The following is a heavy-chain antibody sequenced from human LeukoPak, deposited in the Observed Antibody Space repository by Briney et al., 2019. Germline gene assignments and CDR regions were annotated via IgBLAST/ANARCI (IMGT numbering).Heavy chain of an antibody. CDR2: IYYSGST. CDR3: ARLPTY. Sequence: SETLSLTCTVSGGSIGSYYWSWIRQPPGKGLEWIGYIYYSGSTNYNPSLKSRVTISVDTSKNQFSLKLSSVTAADTAVYYCARLPTYWGQGTLVTVSS. V-gene: IGHV4-59*08. CDR1: GGSIGSYY. J-gene: IGHJ4*02.